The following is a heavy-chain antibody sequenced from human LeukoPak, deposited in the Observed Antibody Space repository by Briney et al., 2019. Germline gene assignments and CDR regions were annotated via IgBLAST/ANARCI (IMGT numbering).Heavy chain of an antibody. CDR1: GGSLSSGGYY. V-gene: IGHV4-31*03. D-gene: IGHD2-2*01. Sequence: SETLSLTCTVSGGSLSSGGYYWSWIRQHPGKGLEWIGYIYYSGSTYYNPSLKSRVTISVDTSKNQFSLKLSSVTAADTAVYYCASQTDPLGYCSSTSCHYYYYYMDVWGKGTTVTVSS. CDR3: ASQTDPLGYCSSTSCHYYYYYMDV. CDR2: IYYSGST. J-gene: IGHJ6*03.